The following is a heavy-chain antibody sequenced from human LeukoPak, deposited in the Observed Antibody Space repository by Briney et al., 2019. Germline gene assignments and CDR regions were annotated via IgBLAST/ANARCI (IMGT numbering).Heavy chain of an antibody. CDR2: LNPHSGGT. J-gene: IGHJ6*02. CDR3: ARGHRIINGLDV. CDR1: GYTLSDYY. V-gene: IGHV1-2*02. Sequence: ASVKVSSAPSGYTLSDYYISRVRQAPGQGLEWLGWLNPHSGGTNYAQKFQGRVTLTRDTSISTAYMELTTLTSDDTAIYYCARGHRIINGLDVWGQGTTVSVSS.